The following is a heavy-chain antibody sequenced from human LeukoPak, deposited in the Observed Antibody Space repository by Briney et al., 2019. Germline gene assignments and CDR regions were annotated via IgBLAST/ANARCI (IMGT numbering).Heavy chain of an antibody. CDR1: GFTFSNYG. CDR3: AKDLSSDGGWYFDY. J-gene: IGHJ4*02. CDR2: ISYDGSNK. Sequence: GGSLRLSCAASGFTFSNYGMHCVRQAPGKGLEWVAVISYDGSNKYYADSVKGRFTISRDNSKNTLYLQMNSLRAEDTAVYYCAKDLSSDGGWYFDYWGQGTLVTVSS. D-gene: IGHD6-6*01. V-gene: IGHV3-30*18.